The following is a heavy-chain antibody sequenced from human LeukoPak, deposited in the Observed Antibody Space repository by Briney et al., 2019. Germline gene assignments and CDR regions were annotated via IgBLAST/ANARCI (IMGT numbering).Heavy chain of an antibody. V-gene: IGHV1-69*04. CDR2: IIPILGIA. CDR3: AIVGAQKDDSSGYYTRFGAFDI. CDR1: GGTFSSYA. Sequence: SMKVSCKASGGTFSSYAISWVRQAPGQGLEWMGRIIPILGIANYAQKFQGRVTITADKSTSTAYMELSSLRSEDTAVYYCAIVGAQKDDSSGYYTRFGAFDIWGQGTMVTVSS. J-gene: IGHJ3*02. D-gene: IGHD3-22*01.